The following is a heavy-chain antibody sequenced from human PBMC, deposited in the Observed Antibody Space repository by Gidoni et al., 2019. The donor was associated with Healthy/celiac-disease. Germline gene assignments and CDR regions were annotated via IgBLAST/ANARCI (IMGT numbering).Heavy chain of an antibody. CDR1: GFTFSSYS. V-gene: IGHV3-21*01. J-gene: IGHJ4*02. CDR3: ATQLQGYCSSTSCYHY. Sequence: EVQLVASGGGLAKPGGSLRLSCAAPGFTFSSYSRNWVRQAPGKGLEWVSSISSSSSYIYYADSVKGRFTISRDNAKNSLYLQMNSLRAEDTAVYYCATQLQGYCSSTSCYHYWGQGTLVTVSS. D-gene: IGHD2-2*01. CDR2: ISSSSSYI.